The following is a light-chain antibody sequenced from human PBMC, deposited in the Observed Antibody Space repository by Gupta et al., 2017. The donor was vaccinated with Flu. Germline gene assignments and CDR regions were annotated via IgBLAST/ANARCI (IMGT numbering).Light chain of an antibody. Sequence: DIVMTQSPDSLAMSLGERATINCKSSQSILYSSNNKNYLVWYQQKPGQPPKALIYWASTRESGVPDRFSGSGSGTDFTLTISSLQAEDVAVYYCQQYYSTPLTFGGGTKVEIK. J-gene: IGKJ4*01. CDR1: QSILYSSNNKNY. CDR3: QQYYSTPLT. V-gene: IGKV4-1*01. CDR2: WAS.